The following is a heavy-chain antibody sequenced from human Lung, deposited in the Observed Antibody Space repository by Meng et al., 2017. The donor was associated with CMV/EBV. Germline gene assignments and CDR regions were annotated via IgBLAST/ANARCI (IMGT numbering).Heavy chain of an antibody. CDR2: LSYDGSQR. J-gene: IGHJ6*02. CDR3: ARAAFCSSSTCWYGMDV. D-gene: IGHD2-2*01. Sequence: GGSLRLXCVASRLTHFKSYSMHWVRQAPGKGLEWVAILSYDGSQRYYTDSVKGRFTISRDNSMDTMYLQMNSLRPEDTAVYYCARAAFCSSSTCWYGMDVXRQGXTVTVSS. CDR1: RLTHFKSYS. V-gene: IGHV3-30*14.